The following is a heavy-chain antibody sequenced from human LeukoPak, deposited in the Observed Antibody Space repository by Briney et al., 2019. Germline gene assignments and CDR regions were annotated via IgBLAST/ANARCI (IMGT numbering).Heavy chain of an antibody. J-gene: IGHJ4*02. Sequence: SGKLSRKASGSTFTSYYMHWGRQAPGPGLGWMCVINLSGGSTSNAQKFQGRITMTRDTTTCTVNMQLSSLRSEDTAVYYCARDPNTHNDIFTCFHHFDYWGQGTLVTVSS. CDR1: GSTFTSYY. CDR2: INLSGGST. CDR3: ARDPNTHNDIFTCFHHFDY. V-gene: IGHV1-46*01. D-gene: IGHD3-9*01.